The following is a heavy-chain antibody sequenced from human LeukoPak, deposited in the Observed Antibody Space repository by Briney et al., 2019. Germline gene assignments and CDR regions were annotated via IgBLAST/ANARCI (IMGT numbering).Heavy chain of an antibody. J-gene: IGHJ6*02. V-gene: IGHV3-11*01. CDR3: ARRAGIVARGLYGMDV. CDR1: GFTFSDYY. D-gene: IGHD5-12*01. Sequence: GGSLRLSCAASGFTFSDYYMSWIRQAPGKGLEWVSYISSSGSTIYYADSVKGRFTISRDYAKNSLYLQMNSLRAEDTAVYYCARRAGIVARGLYGMDVWGQGTTVTVSS. CDR2: ISSSGSTI.